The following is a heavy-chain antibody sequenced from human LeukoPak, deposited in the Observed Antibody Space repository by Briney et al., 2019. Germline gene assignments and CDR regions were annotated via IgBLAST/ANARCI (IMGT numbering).Heavy chain of an antibody. CDR1: GFTFSSYC. D-gene: IGHD5-18*01. CDR3: AKVGDTAMVKYGMDV. J-gene: IGHJ6*02. Sequence: PGGSLRLSCPASGFTFSSYCMRWVRQAPGKGLEWVAVISYDGSNKYYADSVKGRFTISRDNSKNTLYLQMNSLRAEDTAVYYCAKVGDTAMVKYGMDVWGQGTTVTVSS. CDR2: ISYDGSNK. V-gene: IGHV3-30*18.